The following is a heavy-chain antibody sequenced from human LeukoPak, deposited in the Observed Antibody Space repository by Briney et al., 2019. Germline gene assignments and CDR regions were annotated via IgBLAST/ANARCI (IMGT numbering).Heavy chain of an antibody. Sequence: SETLSLTCTVSGGSISSSSYYWGWIRQPPGKGLEWIGSIYYSGSTYYNPSLKSRVTISVDTSNNQFSLRLSSVTAADTAVYYCARDYGDYVTFDYWGQGTLVTVSS. CDR1: GGSISSSSYY. D-gene: IGHD4-17*01. CDR3: ARDYGDYVTFDY. V-gene: IGHV4-39*02. J-gene: IGHJ4*02. CDR2: IYYSGST.